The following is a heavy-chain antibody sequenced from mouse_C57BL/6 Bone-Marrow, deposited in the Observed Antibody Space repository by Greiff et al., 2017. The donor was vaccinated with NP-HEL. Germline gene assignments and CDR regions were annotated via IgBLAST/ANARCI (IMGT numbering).Heavy chain of an antibody. Sequence: QVQLQQSGPGLVAPSQSLSITCTVSGFSLTSYGVHWVRQPPGKGLEWLVVIWSDGSTTYNSALKSRLSISKDNSKSQVFLKMNSLQTDDTAMYYCARHVDYSNFYAMDYWGQGTSVTVSS. CDR3: ARHVDYSNFYAMDY. CDR2: IWSDGST. V-gene: IGHV2-6-1*01. D-gene: IGHD2-5*01. J-gene: IGHJ4*01. CDR1: GFSLTSYG.